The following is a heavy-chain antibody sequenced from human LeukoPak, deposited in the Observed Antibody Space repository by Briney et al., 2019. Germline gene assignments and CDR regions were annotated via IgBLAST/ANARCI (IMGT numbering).Heavy chain of an antibody. CDR1: GFTFSTNW. CDR2: INSDGSST. J-gene: IGHJ6*02. V-gene: IGHV3-74*01. D-gene: IGHD2-15*01. Sequence: GGSLRLSCAASGFTFSTNWMHWVRQAPGKGLVWVSRINSDGSSTSYADSVKGRFTISRDNAKNTLYLQMNSLRAEDTAVYYCARDRGYCSGGNCYNYYGMDVWGQGTTVTVSS. CDR3: ARDRGYCSGGNCYNYYGMDV.